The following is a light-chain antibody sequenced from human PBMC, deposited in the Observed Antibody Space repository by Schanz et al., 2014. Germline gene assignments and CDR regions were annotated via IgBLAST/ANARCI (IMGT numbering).Light chain of an antibody. CDR1: SSDVGGYNY. V-gene: IGLV2-14*01. CDR2: DVS. J-gene: IGLJ3*02. Sequence: QSALTQPASVSGSPGQSITISCTGTSSDVGGYNYVSWYQQYPGKAPKLMIYDVSNRPSGVSNRFSGSKSGNTASLTISGLQAEDEADYYCCSYAGSYTWVFGGGTKLTVL. CDR3: CSYAGSYTWV.